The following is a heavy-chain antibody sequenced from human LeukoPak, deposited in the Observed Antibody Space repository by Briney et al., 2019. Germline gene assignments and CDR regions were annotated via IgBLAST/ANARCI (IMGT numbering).Heavy chain of an antibody. Sequence: SETLSLTCAVSGGSISSGGYSWSWIRQPPGKGLEWIGEINHSGSTNYNPSLKSRVTISVDTSKNQFSLKLSSVTAADTAVYYCARLLGTTFFYVWGQGTLVTVSS. CDR1: GGSISSGGYS. J-gene: IGHJ4*02. V-gene: IGHV4-34*01. CDR2: INHSGST. D-gene: IGHD2/OR15-2a*01. CDR3: ARLLGTTFFYV.